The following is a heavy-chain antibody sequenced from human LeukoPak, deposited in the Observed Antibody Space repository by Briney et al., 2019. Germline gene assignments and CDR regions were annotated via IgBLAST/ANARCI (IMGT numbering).Heavy chain of an antibody. D-gene: IGHD2/OR15-2a*01. CDR2: ITDNSATL. CDR1: GFIFSVSD. Sequence: GGSLRLSCAAPGFIFSVSDMVWARQAPGKGLEWVSTITDNSATLYSADSVKGRFSISRDNARNSLFLQMNSLRAEDTAVYYCAVNFRHWGPGTLVTVAS. V-gene: IGHV3-21*01. J-gene: IGHJ4*02. CDR3: AVNFRH.